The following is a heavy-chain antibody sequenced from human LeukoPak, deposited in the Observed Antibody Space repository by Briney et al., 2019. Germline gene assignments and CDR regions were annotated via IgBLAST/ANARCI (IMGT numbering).Heavy chain of an antibody. Sequence: PGGSLRLSCAASGFTFSNAWMSWVRQAPGKGLEWVGRIKSKTDGGTTDYAAPVKGRFTISRDDSKNTLYLQMNSLKTEDTAVYYCTTSGLDILTGYPADPWGQGTLVTVSS. D-gene: IGHD3-9*01. V-gene: IGHV3-15*01. CDR2: IKSKTDGGTT. CDR3: TTSGLDILTGYPADP. J-gene: IGHJ5*02. CDR1: GFTFSNAW.